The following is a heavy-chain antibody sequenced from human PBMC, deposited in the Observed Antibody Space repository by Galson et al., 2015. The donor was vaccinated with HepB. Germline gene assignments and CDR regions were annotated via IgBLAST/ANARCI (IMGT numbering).Heavy chain of an antibody. Sequence: QVQLQGSGPGLVKPSQTLSLTCTVSGGSISSGSYYWSWIRQPAGKGLEWIGRIYTSGSTNYNPSLKSRVTMSVDTSKNQFSLKLSSVTAADTAVYYCARVTRVGAPFFDYWGQGTLVTVSS. CDR3: ARVTRVGAPFFDY. D-gene: IGHD1-26*01. CDR2: IYTSGST. CDR1: GGSISSGSYY. V-gene: IGHV4-61*02. J-gene: IGHJ4*02.